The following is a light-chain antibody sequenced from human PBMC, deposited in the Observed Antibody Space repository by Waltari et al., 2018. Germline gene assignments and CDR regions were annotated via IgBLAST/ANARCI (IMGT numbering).Light chain of an antibody. J-gene: IGLJ2*01. V-gene: IGLV6-57*03. Sequence: NFILTQSHSVSESPGKTVTISCTRSSGSIASNYVHWYQHRPGRAPITVSYGDVRRPSGVPDRFSGSVDSSSNSASRTISGLKTEDEADYYCQSYDNTNRWVIFGGGTKLTVL. CDR2: GDV. CDR1: SGSIASNY. CDR3: QSYDNTNRWVI.